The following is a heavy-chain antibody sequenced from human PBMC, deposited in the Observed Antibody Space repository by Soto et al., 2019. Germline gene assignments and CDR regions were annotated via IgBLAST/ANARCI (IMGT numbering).Heavy chain of an antibody. CDR2: ISAYNGNT. CDR1: GYTFTSYG. Sequence: QVQLVQSGAEVKKPGASVKVSCKASGYTFTSYGISWVRQAPGQGLEWMGWISAYNGNTNYAQKLQGRVTMTTDTSTSTAYMELRSPRSDDTAVYYCARDLRPYYYGSGSPTWGQGTLVTVSS. D-gene: IGHD3-10*01. J-gene: IGHJ5*02. V-gene: IGHV1-18*01. CDR3: ARDLRPYYYGSGSPT.